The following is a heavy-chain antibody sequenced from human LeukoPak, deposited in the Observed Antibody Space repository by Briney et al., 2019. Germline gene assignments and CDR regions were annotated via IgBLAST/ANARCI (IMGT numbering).Heavy chain of an antibody. V-gene: IGHV3-48*03. CDR2: MSSSGGTI. Sequence: PGGSLRLSCAASGFTFSNYEMNWVRQAPGKGLEWVSYMSSSGGTIYYADSVKGRFTISRDNAKNSLYLQMNSLRAEDTAVYYCARDWSHGLDYWGQGTLVTVSS. CDR1: GFTFSNYE. CDR3: ARDWSHGLDY. J-gene: IGHJ4*02.